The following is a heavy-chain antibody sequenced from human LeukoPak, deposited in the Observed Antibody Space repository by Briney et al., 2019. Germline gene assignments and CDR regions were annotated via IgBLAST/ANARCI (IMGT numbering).Heavy chain of an antibody. J-gene: IGHJ4*02. CDR3: ARESGTTGISPFDY. D-gene: IGHD1-1*01. CDR2: IIPIFGTA. Sequence: GASVNVSCKASGGTFSSYAISWVRQAPGQGLEWMGGIIPIFGTANYAQKFQGRVTITADKSTSTAYMELSSLRSEDTAVYYCARESGTTGISPFDYWGQGTLVTVSS. CDR1: GGTFSSYA. V-gene: IGHV1-69*06.